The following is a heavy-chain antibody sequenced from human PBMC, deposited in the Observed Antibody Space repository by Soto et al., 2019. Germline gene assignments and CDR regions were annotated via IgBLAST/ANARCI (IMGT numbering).Heavy chain of an antibody. J-gene: IGHJ4*02. CDR2: INSDGSST. CDR3: ARVECSGGSCYSIDY. CDR1: GFTFSSYW. Sequence: EVQMVESGGGLVQPGGSLRLSCAASGFTFSSYWMHWVRQAPGKGLVWVSRINSDGSSTSYADSVKGRFTISRDNAKNTLYLQMNSLRAEDTAAYYCARVECSGGSCYSIDYWGQGTLVTVSS. D-gene: IGHD2-15*01. V-gene: IGHV3-74*01.